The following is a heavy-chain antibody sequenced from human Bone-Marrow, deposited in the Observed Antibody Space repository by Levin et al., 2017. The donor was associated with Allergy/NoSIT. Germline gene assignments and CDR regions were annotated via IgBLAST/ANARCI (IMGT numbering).Heavy chain of an antibody. CDR3: AREGDDYYGSGGFYRPLGY. D-gene: IGHD3-10*01. V-gene: IGHV7-4-1*02. J-gene: IGHJ4*02. CDR1: GYTFSNYA. Sequence: ASVKVSCKASGYTFSNYALNWVRQAPGQGLEWMGWINTNTGTPTYAQGFTGRFVFSSDTSVSTAFRQISSLKTEDTAVYFCAREGDDYYGSGGFYRPLGYWGQGALVTVSS. CDR2: INTNTGTP.